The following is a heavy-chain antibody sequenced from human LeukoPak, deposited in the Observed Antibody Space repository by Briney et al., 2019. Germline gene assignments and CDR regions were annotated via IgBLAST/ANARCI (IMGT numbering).Heavy chain of an antibody. CDR3: ARNADDSSSYPYFDY. J-gene: IGHJ4*02. Sequence: SEALSLTCTVSGGSISNYYWSWIRQPPGKELEWIGYIYHSGSTNYNPSLKSRVTISQDTSKNQFSLKLSSVTAADTAVYYCARNADDSSSYPYFDYWGQGTLVTVSS. CDR1: GGSISNYY. D-gene: IGHD3-22*01. CDR2: IYHSGST. V-gene: IGHV4-59*01.